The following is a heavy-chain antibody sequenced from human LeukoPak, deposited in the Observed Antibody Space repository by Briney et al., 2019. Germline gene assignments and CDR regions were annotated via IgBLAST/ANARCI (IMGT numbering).Heavy chain of an antibody. Sequence: EASVKVSCKASGYTFTSYYMHWVRQAPGQGLEWMGIINPSGGSTSYAQKFQGRVTMTRDTSTSTVYMELSSLRSEDTAVYYCARSPGDSSSIHQETPSDYWGQGTLVTVSS. V-gene: IGHV1-46*01. CDR1: GYTFTSYY. CDR3: ARSPGDSSSIHQETPSDY. CDR2: INPSGGST. J-gene: IGHJ4*02. D-gene: IGHD6-13*01.